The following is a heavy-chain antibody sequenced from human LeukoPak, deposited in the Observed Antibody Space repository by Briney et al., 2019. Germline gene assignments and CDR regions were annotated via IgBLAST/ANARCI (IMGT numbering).Heavy chain of an antibody. V-gene: IGHV3-23*01. CDR1: GFTFSSSA. D-gene: IGHD3-22*01. CDR3: ARDRGYYDSSGYYEADY. CDR2: ISNNGGYT. J-gene: IGHJ4*02. Sequence: GGSLRLSCAASGFTFSSSAMSWVRQAPGKGLEWVSAISNNGGYTYYADSVQGRFTISRDNAKNSLYLQMNSLRAEDTAVYYCARDRGYYDSSGYYEADYWGRGTLVTVSS.